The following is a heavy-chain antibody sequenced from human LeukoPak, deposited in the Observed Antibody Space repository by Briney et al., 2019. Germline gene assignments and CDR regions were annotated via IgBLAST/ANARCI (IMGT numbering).Heavy chain of an antibody. CDR3: ARKGGSRFLGRYKYYGLDV. D-gene: IGHD3-3*01. V-gene: IGHV3-30*04. CDR1: GFTFSSYV. Sequence: GGSLRLSCAASGFTFSSYVMHWVRQAPGKGLEWVAVISYDGTNKYYADSVKGRFTISRDNSKNTLYVQMNSLRVEDTAVYYCARKGGSRFLGRYKYYGLDVWGQGTTVTVS. J-gene: IGHJ6*02. CDR2: ISYDGTNK.